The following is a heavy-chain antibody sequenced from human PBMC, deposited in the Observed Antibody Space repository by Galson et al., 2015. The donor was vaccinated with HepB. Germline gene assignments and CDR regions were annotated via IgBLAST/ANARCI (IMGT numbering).Heavy chain of an antibody. Sequence: SVKVSCKASGYTFTSYGISWVRQAPGQGLEWMGWISAYNGNTNTAQKLKGRVTMTTDTSTSPAYMELRSLRSDVTAVYYCAGDREIAGYCSSTSCYRTPNYYYGMDVSVQGTTVTASS. CDR2: ISAYNGNT. CDR1: GYTFTSYG. V-gene: IGHV1-18*04. D-gene: IGHD2-2*02. CDR3: AGDREIAGYCSSTSCYRTPNYYYGMDV. J-gene: IGHJ6*02.